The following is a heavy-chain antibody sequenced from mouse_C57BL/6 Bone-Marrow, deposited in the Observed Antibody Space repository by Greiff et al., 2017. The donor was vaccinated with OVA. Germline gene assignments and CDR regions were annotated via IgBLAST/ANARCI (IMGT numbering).Heavy chain of an antibody. CDR2: ISDGGSYT. Sequence: EVNLVESGGGLVKPGGSLKLSCAASGFTFSSYAMSWVRQTPEKRLEWVATISDGGSYTYYPDNVKGRFTISRDNAKNNLYLQMSHLKSEDTAMYYCARDYYGSREFGGQGTTLTVSS. CDR3: ARDYYGSREF. V-gene: IGHV5-4*01. D-gene: IGHD1-1*01. CDR1: GFTFSSYA. J-gene: IGHJ2*01.